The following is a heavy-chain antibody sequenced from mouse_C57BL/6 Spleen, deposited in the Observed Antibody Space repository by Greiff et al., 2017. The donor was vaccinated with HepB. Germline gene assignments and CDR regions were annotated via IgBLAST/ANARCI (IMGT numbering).Heavy chain of an antibody. J-gene: IGHJ1*03. D-gene: IGHD1-1*01. V-gene: IGHV1-64*01. CDR2: IHPNSGST. CDR1: GYTFTSYW. Sequence: QLQQPGAELVKPGASVKLSCKASGYTFTSYWMHWVKQRPGQGLEWIGMIHPNSGSTNYNEKFKSKATLTVDKSSSTAYMQLSSLTSEDSAVYYCARFYGSSYWYFDVWGTGTTVTVSS. CDR3: ARFYGSSYWYFDV.